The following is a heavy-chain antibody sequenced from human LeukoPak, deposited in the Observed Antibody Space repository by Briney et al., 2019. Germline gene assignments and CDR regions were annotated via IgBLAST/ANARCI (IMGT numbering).Heavy chain of an antibody. CDR3: ARGLSDYVGEGRFDY. CDR2: INPSGGST. V-gene: IGHV1-46*01. D-gene: IGHD3-10*01. J-gene: IGHJ4*02. Sequence: ASVKVSCKASGYTFTSYYMHWVRQAPGQGLEWMGIINPSGGSTSYAQKFQGRVTMTRNTSISTAYMELSSLRSEDTAVYYCARGLSDYVGEGRFDYWGQGTLVTASS. CDR1: GYTFTSYY.